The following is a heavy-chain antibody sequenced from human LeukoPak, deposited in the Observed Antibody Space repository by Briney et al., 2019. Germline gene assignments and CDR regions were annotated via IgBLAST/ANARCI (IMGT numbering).Heavy chain of an antibody. CDR2: INPNSGGT. D-gene: IGHD6-25*01. CDR3: VTLLSNAAFDY. CDR1: EYTFTGYY. J-gene: IGHJ4*02. V-gene: IGHV1-2*02. Sequence: ASVKVSCKASEYTFTGYYMHWVRQAPGQGFEWMGWINPNSGGTNYAQKFQGRVTMTRDTSISTAYMELSRLRSDDTAVYYCVTLLSNAAFDYWGQGTLVAVSS.